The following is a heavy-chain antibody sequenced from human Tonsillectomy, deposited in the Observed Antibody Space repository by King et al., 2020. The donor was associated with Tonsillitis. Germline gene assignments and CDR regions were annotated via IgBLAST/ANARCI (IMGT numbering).Heavy chain of an antibody. CDR2: IRGIGGCT. V-gene: IGHV3-23*04. Sequence: VQLVESGGGLVHPGGSLRLSCAASGFTFSSYAMCWGRLAPVKGLEWCSAIRGIGGCTYSADSVKGRFTISRDNSKNTLYLQVSSLRAEDTAVYYCAKSTLYGDYEGGVFDYWGQGTLVTVSS. D-gene: IGHD4-17*01. J-gene: IGHJ4*02. CDR1: GFTFSSYA. CDR3: AKSTLYGDYEGGVFDY.